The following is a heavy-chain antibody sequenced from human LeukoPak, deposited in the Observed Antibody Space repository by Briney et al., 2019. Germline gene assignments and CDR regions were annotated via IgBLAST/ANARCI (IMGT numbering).Heavy chain of an antibody. CDR3: ARGPRMVAMNGYAFDI. D-gene: IGHD2-2*01. V-gene: IGHV4-4*07. Sequence: SETLSLTCIVSGGSISSYYWNWIRQSAGKGLEWIGRIYIGGSTSYNPSLKSRVTMSVDTSKIQFSLNLTSVTAADTAMYYCARGPRMVAMNGYAFDIWGPGATVIVSS. J-gene: IGHJ3*02. CDR2: IYIGGST. CDR1: GGSISSYY.